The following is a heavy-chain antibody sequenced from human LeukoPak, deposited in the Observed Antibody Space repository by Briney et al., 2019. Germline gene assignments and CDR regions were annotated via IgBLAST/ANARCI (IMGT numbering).Heavy chain of an antibody. CDR1: GGSISSSNW. J-gene: IGHJ6*02. Sequence: PSGTLSLTCAVSGGSISSSNWWSWVRQPPGKGLEWIGEIYHSGSTNYNPSLKSRVTISVDKSKNQFSLKLSSVTAADTAVYYCARFDMYSGSHPFNYYYYYGMDVWGQGTTVTVSS. V-gene: IGHV4-4*02. CDR2: IYHSGST. CDR3: ARFDMYSGSHPFNYYYYYGMDV. D-gene: IGHD1-26*01.